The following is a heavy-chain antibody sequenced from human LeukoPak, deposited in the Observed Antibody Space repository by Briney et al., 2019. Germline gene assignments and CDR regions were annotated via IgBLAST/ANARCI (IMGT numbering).Heavy chain of an antibody. CDR2: INPNSDGT. CDR3: ARDRECMDV. CDR1: GYTFTGYY. Sequence: ASVKVSCKASGYTFTGYYMHWVRQAPGQGLEWMGWINPNSDGTNYAQKFQGRVTMSRDTSTSTTYKEVSRLRSDDTALYYCARDRECMDVWGQGTTVTVSS. J-gene: IGHJ6*02. D-gene: IGHD3-10*01. V-gene: IGHV1-2*02.